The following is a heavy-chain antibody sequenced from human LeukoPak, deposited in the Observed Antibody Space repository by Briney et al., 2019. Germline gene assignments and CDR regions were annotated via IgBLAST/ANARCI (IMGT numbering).Heavy chain of an antibody. Sequence: ASVKVSCKASGYTFTGYYMHWVRQAPGQGLEWMGWINPNSGGTNYAQKFQGRVTITRDTSASTAYMELSSLRSEDTAVYYCARVGSLGGSYSRAFSYFDYWGQGTLVTVSS. CDR2: INPNSGGT. CDR1: GYTFTGYY. V-gene: IGHV1-2*02. D-gene: IGHD1-26*01. J-gene: IGHJ4*02. CDR3: ARVGSLGGSYSRAFSYFDY.